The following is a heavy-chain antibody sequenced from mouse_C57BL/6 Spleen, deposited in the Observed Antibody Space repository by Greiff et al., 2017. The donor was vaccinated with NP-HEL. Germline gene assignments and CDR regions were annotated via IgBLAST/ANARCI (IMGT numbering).Heavy chain of an antibody. CDR1: GYAFSSSW. J-gene: IGHJ2*01. Sequence: VHLVESGPELVKPGASVKISCKASGYAFSSSWMNWVKQRPGKGLEWIGDIYPGSGSTNYNEKFKSKATLTVDTSSSTAYMQLSSLTSEDSAVYYCANTYYSNYYFDYWGQGTTLTVSS. CDR2: IYPGSGST. CDR3: ANTYYSNYYFDY. D-gene: IGHD2-5*01. V-gene: IGHV1-55*01.